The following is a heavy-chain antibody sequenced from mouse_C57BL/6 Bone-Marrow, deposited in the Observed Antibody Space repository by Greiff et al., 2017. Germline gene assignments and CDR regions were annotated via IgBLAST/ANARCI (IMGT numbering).Heavy chain of an antibody. Sequence: VKLQESGPGLVAPSQSLSITCTVSGFSLTSYGVSWVRQPPGKGLEWLGVIWGDGSTNYHSAPISRLSISKDNSKSQVFLKLNSLQTDDTATYYCAKGDSYDYDEGDYFDYWGQGTTLTVSS. D-gene: IGHD2-4*01. CDR3: AKGDSYDYDEGDYFDY. CDR2: IWGDGST. V-gene: IGHV2-3*01. CDR1: GFSLTSYG. J-gene: IGHJ2*01.